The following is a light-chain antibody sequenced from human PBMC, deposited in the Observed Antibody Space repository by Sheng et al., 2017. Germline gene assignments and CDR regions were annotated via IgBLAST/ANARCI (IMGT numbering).Light chain of an antibody. CDR2: GAS. V-gene: IGKV3-20*01. CDR1: QRVSSNY. J-gene: IGKJ2*03. Sequence: EIVLTQSPGTLSLSPGERATLSCRASQRVSSNYLAWYQQKPGQAPRLLIYGASSRATGTPDRFSGSGSGTDFTLTVSRLEPEDFAVYYCHQYGNSPMYSFGQGTKLEIK. CDR3: HQYGNSPMYS.